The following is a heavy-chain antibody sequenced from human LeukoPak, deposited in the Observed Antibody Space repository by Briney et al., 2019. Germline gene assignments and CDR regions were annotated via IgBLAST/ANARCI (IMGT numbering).Heavy chain of an antibody. Sequence: PSETLSLTCAVYGGPFSGYYWSWIRQPPGKGLEWIGEINHSGSTNYNPSLKSRATISVDTSKNQFSLKLSSVTAADTAVYYCARSGSYYDFWSGYYSDNNWFDPWGQGTLVTVSS. D-gene: IGHD3-3*01. V-gene: IGHV4-34*01. J-gene: IGHJ5*02. CDR3: ARSGSYYDFWSGYYSDNNWFDP. CDR2: INHSGST. CDR1: GGPFSGYY.